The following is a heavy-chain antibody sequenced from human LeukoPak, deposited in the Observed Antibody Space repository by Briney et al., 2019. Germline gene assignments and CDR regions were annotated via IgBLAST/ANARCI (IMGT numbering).Heavy chain of an antibody. Sequence: PSETLSLTCTVSGGSISSGSYYWSWIRQPAGKGLEWIGRIYTSGSTNYNPSLKSRVTISVDTSKNQFSLKLSSVTAADTAVYYCARGLRGVGDYWGQGTLVTVSS. D-gene: IGHD1-26*01. J-gene: IGHJ4*02. CDR3: ARGLRGVGDY. V-gene: IGHV4-61*02. CDR2: IYTSGST. CDR1: GGSISSGSYY.